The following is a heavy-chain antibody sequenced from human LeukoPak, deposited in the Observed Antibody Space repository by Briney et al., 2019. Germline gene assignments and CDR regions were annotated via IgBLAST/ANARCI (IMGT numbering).Heavy chain of an antibody. D-gene: IGHD6-19*01. CDR3: ARADGYSSGWYLDY. Sequence: GASVKVSCKVSGYTLTELSMHWVRQAPGKGLEWMGGFDPEDGETIYAQKFQGRVTITRDTSASTAYMELSSLRSEDTAVYYCARADGYSSGWYLDYWGQGTLVTVSS. J-gene: IGHJ4*02. CDR2: FDPEDGET. CDR1: GYTLTELS. V-gene: IGHV1-24*01.